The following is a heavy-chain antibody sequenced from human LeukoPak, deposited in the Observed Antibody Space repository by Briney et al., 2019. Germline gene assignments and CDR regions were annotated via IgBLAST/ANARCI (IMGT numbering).Heavy chain of an antibody. CDR2: ISSNGGST. D-gene: IGHD3-16*01. J-gene: IGHJ3*02. CDR3: ARETRRGDAFDI. V-gene: IGHV3-64*01. Sequence: PGGSLRLSCAASGFTFSNYAMHWVRQAPGKRQEYVSAISSNGGSTYYANSVKGRFTISRDKSKNTVYLKMGSLRAEDMAVYYCARETRRGDAFDIWGQGTMVTVSS. CDR1: GFTFSNYA.